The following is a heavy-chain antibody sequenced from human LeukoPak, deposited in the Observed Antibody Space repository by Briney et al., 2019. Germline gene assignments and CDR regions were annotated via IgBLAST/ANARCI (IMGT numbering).Heavy chain of an antibody. CDR3: ARTGGQGVWFGELSYFDY. V-gene: IGHV3-23*01. CDR1: GFTFSSYA. D-gene: IGHD3-10*01. J-gene: IGHJ4*02. CDR2: ISGSGGST. Sequence: GGSLRLSCAASGFTFSSYAMSWVRQAPGKGLEWVSAISGSGGSTYSADSVKGRFTISRDNSKNTLYLQMNSLRAEDTAVYYCARTGGQGVWFGELSYFDYWGQGTLVTVSS.